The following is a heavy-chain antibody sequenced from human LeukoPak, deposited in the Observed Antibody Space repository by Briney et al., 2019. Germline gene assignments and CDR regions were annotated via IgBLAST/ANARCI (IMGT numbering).Heavy chain of an antibody. CDR1: GFTFDDYA. CDR2: ISWDGGST. Sequence: GGSLRLSCAASGFTFDDYAMHWVRHAPGKGLEWVSLISWDGGSTYYADSVKGRFTISRDNSKNSLYLQMNSLRAEDTALYYCAKDQSPGYCSSTSCFPPPSIDYWGQGTLVTVSS. D-gene: IGHD2-2*01. V-gene: IGHV3-43D*03. J-gene: IGHJ4*02. CDR3: AKDQSPGYCSSTSCFPPPSIDY.